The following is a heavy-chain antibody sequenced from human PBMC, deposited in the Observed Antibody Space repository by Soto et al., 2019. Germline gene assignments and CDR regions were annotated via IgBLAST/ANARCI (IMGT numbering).Heavy chain of an antibody. Sequence: QVQLAQSGAEVKKPWASVKVSCKASGYTFTDYYIHWVRQAPGQGLEWMGWISPKSGGTNFAQNFQGRVTMSRDTSMSTVSMEVSRLTSDDTAVYYCARGPIMGGTNDWFDPWGQGTLVTVSS. D-gene: IGHD1-26*01. CDR1: GYTFTDYY. CDR2: ISPKSGGT. J-gene: IGHJ5*02. CDR3: ARGPIMGGTNDWFDP. V-gene: IGHV1-2*02.